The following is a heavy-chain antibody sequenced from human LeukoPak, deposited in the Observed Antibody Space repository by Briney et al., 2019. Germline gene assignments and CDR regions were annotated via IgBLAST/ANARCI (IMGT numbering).Heavy chain of an antibody. CDR2: ISGSGGNT. V-gene: IGHV3-23*01. J-gene: IGHJ4*02. D-gene: IGHD2-2*01. Sequence: PGGSLRLSCAASGFTFSSYAMSWVRQGPGKGLGWGSAISGSGGNTYYADSVKGRFTISRDNSKNTLYLQMNSLRAEDTAVYYCAKEGLSIVVVAAAPFDYWGQGTLVTVSS. CDR1: GFTFSSYA. CDR3: AKEGLSIVVVAAAPFDY.